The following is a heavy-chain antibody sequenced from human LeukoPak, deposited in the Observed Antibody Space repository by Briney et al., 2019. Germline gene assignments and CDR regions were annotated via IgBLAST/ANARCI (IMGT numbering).Heavy chain of an antibody. CDR2: IYSSGST. CDR3: AKAPPKEYDFWSGYYNYMDV. V-gene: IGHV4-59*12. J-gene: IGHJ6*03. CDR1: GGSISSYY. D-gene: IGHD3/OR15-3a*01. Sequence: SETLSLTCTVSGGSISSYYWSWIRQPPGKGLEWIGYIYSSGSTNYNPSLKGRVTMSVDTSKNQFSLKVSSVTAADTAVYYCAKAPPKEYDFWSGYYNYMDVWGKGTTVTVSS.